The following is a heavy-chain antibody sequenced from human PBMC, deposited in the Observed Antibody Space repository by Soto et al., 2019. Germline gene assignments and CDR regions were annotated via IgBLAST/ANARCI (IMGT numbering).Heavy chain of an antibody. D-gene: IGHD6-13*01. J-gene: IGHJ4*02. V-gene: IGHV6-1*01. CDR2: TYYRSKWYN. CDR3: AREGWSIGIAAAGTNFAY. CDR1: GDSVSSNSAA. Sequence: PSQTLSLTCAISGDSVSSNSAAWNWIRQSPSRGLEWLGRTYYRSKWYNDYAVSVKSRITINPDTSKNQFSLQLNSVTPEDTAVYYCAREGWSIGIAAAGTNFAYWGQGTLVTVSS.